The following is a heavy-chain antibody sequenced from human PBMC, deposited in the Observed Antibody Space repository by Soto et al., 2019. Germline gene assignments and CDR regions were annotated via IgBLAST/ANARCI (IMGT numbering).Heavy chain of an antibody. CDR2: INPSSGGT. CDR3: ARGRNFLDCLDF. Sequence: QVRLVQSGAEVKKPGASVKVSCKASGYTFSGYYIHWVRQAPGQGLEWMAWINPSSGGTKYAQKFQGRVTMTRDTAISTAYLELSRLRSDDTAVYYCARGRNFLDCLDFWGRGTLVTVSS. V-gene: IGHV1-2*02. D-gene: IGHD3-3*01. CDR1: GYTFSGYY. J-gene: IGHJ4*02.